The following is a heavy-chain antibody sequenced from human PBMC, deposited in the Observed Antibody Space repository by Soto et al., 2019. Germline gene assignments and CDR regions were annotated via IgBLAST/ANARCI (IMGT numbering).Heavy chain of an antibody. V-gene: IGHV4-31*03. Sequence: QVQLQESGPGLVKPSQTLSLICTVSGGSINSGGYYWNWIRQHPGKGLEWIGYIFYSGSTYYNPFLRSRVTISADTSENEFSLNLSSVTSAYTAVYFCARVYRQSGYSSSWVFDYWGQGTLVNVSS. D-gene: IGHD6-13*01. J-gene: IGHJ4*02. CDR1: GGSINSGGYY. CDR2: IFYSGST. CDR3: ARVYRQSGYSSSWVFDY.